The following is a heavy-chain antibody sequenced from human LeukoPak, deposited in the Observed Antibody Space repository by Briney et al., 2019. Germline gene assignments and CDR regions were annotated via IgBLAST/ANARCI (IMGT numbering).Heavy chain of an antibody. CDR2: MNPNSGNT. CDR3: AREVVAGSKGRSDY. J-gene: IGHJ4*02. V-gene: IGHV1-8*03. D-gene: IGHD6-19*01. CDR1: GYTFTSYD. Sequence: ASVKVSCKASGYTFTSYDINWVRQATGQGLEWMGWMNPNSGNTGYAQKFQGRVTITRNTSISTAYTELSSLRSEDTAVYYCAREVVAGSKGRSDYWGQGTLVTVSS.